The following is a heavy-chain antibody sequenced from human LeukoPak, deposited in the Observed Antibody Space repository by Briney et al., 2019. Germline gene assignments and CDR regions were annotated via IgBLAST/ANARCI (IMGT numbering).Heavy chain of an antibody. J-gene: IGHJ4*02. CDR3: ARVQPENYYGSGSYYKY. V-gene: IGHV4-34*01. D-gene: IGHD3-10*01. CDR1: GGSFSGYY. Sequence: SETLSLTCAVYGGSFSGYYWSWIRQPPGKGLEWIGGINHSGSTNYNPSLKSRVTISVDTSKNQFSLKLSSVTAADTAVYYCARVQPENYYGSGSYYKYWGQGTLVTVSS. CDR2: INHSGST.